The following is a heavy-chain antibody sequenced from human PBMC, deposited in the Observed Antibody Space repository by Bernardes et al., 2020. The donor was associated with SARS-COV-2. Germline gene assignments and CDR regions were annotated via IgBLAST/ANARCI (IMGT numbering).Heavy chain of an antibody. CDR1: GDSISSRTYY. CDR2: VYYTGAT. V-gene: IGHV4-39*01. CDR3: ARHPRRLQVSGSWFDT. J-gene: IGHJ5*02. Sequence: SETLSLTCTVSGDSISSRTYYWGWIRQSPGKGLEWIGSVYYTGATYYNPSLKGRVTISVDTSKNQFSLRLSSLTAADAAVYYCARHPRRLQVSGSWFDTWGQGTLVTVSS. D-gene: IGHD1-26*01.